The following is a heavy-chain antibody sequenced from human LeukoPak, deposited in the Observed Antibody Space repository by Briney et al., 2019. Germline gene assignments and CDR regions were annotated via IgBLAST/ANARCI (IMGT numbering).Heavy chain of an antibody. CDR2: IYYSGST. Sequence: PSETLSLTCTVSGGSISSYYWSWIRQPPGKGLEWIGYIYYSGSTNYNPSLKSRITMSVDTSNNQFSLRLSSVTAADTAVYYCARHSGWYEIDYYYYMDVWGKGTTVTVSS. D-gene: IGHD6-19*01. V-gene: IGHV4-59*12. CDR1: GGSISSYY. CDR3: ARHSGWYEIDYYYYMDV. J-gene: IGHJ6*03.